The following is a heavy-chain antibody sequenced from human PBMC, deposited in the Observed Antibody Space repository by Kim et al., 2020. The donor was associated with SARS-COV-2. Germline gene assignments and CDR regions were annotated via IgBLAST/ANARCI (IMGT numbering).Heavy chain of an antibody. Sequence: LSLTCAASGFTFSDYYMSWIRQAPGKGLEWVSYISSSGSTIYYADSVKGRFTISRDNAKNSLYLQMNSLRAEDTAVYYCARDPSSSWYHWFDPWGQGTLVTVSS. V-gene: IGHV3-11*01. J-gene: IGHJ5*02. CDR2: ISSSGSTI. CDR1: GFTFSDYY. D-gene: IGHD6-13*01. CDR3: ARDPSSSWYHWFDP.